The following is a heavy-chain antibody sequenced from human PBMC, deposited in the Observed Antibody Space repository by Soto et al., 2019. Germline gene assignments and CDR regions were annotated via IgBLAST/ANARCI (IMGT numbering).Heavy chain of an antibody. CDR3: ARDPAVVPAGGGMDV. CDR1: GYSVSSNSAA. D-gene: IGHD2-2*01. Sequence: QTLSLPCVISGYSVSSNSAAWNWIRQSPSRGLEWLGRTYYRSKWYNDYAVSVKSRITINPDTSKNQFSLQLNSVTPEDTAVYYCARDPAVVPAGGGMDVWGQGTTVTVSS. CDR2: TYYRSKWYN. V-gene: IGHV6-1*01. J-gene: IGHJ6*02.